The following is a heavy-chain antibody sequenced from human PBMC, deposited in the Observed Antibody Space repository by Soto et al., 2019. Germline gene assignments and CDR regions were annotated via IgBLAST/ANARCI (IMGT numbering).Heavy chain of an antibody. CDR1: GYTFTSYG. J-gene: IGHJ6*02. Sequence: ASLKVSCKSSGYTFTSYGISWVRQAPGQGLEWMGWISAYNGNTNYAQKLQGRVTMTTDTSTSTAYMELRSLRSDDTAVYYCAREFAEGPTVTKYGDYYGMDVWGQGTTVTVSS. CDR2: ISAYNGNT. CDR3: AREFAEGPTVTKYGDYYGMDV. D-gene: IGHD4-17*01. V-gene: IGHV1-18*01.